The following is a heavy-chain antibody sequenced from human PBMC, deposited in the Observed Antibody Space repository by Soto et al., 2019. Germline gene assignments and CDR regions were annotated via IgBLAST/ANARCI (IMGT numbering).Heavy chain of an antibody. V-gene: IGHV3-21*01. Sequence: PGGSLRLSCAASGFTFTSYTMDWVRQAPGKGLEWVSSISSSSSDIYYTDSVKDPFTVSRNNTKNSLYMQINSLRTEGTAVYYCASLVAAPSSFSSYYYGMDVWGQGTTVTVSS. J-gene: IGHJ6*02. CDR2: ISSSSSDI. D-gene: IGHD6-6*01. CDR1: GFTFTSYT. CDR3: ASLVAAPSSFSSYYYGMDV.